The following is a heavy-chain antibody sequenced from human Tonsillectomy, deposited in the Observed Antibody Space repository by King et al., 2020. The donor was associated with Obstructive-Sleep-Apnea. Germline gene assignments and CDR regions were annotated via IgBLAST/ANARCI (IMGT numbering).Heavy chain of an antibody. J-gene: IGHJ4*02. CDR2: ISGSGGST. V-gene: IGHV3-23*04. CDR1: GFTLSFYA. Sequence: DVQLVESGGGLVQPGGSRRLSCAASGFTLSFYAMSWVRQAPGKGLEWVSAISGSGGSTYYADSVKGRFTISRDNSKNTLYLQMNSLRAEDTAVYYCAKDNYGSGRTPNFDYWAREPWSPSPQ. D-gene: IGHD3-10*01. CDR3: AKDNYGSGRTPNFDY.